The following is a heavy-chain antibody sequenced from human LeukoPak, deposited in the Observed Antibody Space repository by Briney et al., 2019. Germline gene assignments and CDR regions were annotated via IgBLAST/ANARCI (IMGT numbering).Heavy chain of an antibody. CDR2: IIPSIGTA. D-gene: IGHD3-22*01. Sequence: ASVKVSCKASGYTFTSYAMNWVRQAPGQGLEWMGGIIPSIGTANDAQKFQGRVTITADESTSTAYTELSSLRSEDTAVYYCAMSYYDSSGENYYYYGMDVWGQGTTVTVSS. CDR1: GYTFTSYA. V-gene: IGHV1-69*13. J-gene: IGHJ6*02. CDR3: AMSYYDSSGENYYYYGMDV.